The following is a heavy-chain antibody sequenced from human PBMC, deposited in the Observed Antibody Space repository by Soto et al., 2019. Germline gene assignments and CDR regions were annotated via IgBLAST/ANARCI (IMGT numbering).Heavy chain of an antibody. CDR2: IIPIFGTA. CDR1: GGTFSIYA. J-gene: IGHJ4*02. D-gene: IGHD6-13*01. CDR3: AREPAAGTKDFFDY. Sequence: GASVKVSCKASGGTFSIYAISWVRQAPGQGLEWMGGIIPIFGTANYAQKFQGRVTITADESTSTAYMELSSLRSEDTAVYYCAREPAAGTKDFFDYWGQGTLVTVSS. V-gene: IGHV1-69*13.